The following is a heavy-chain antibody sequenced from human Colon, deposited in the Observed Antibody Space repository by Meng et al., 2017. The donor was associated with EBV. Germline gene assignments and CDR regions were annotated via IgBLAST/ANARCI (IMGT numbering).Heavy chain of an antibody. CDR3: ARNYYFDY. V-gene: IGHV4-30-4*01. J-gene: IGHJ4*02. CDR1: GGSINRGDYY. CDR2: IYYTGST. Sequence: QVRLQVSGPGLVKPSXXLSLPCPVSGGSINRGDYYWSWIRQPPGKGLEWIGYIYYTGSTYYNPSLKSRVTISMDTSKNQFSLRLSSVTAADTAVYYCARNYYFDYGGQGTLVTVSS.